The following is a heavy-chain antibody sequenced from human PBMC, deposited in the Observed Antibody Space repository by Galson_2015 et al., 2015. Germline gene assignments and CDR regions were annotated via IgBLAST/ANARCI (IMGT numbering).Heavy chain of an antibody. CDR3: ARAENVYNWGTYRYTGLGSFDI. V-gene: IGHV1-18*01. CDR1: ANIFTSYS. J-gene: IGHJ3*02. CDR2: ISSHNGNT. D-gene: IGHD3-16*02. Sequence: SVKVSCKASANIFTSYSISWVRQAPGQGLEWMEGISSHNGNTNYAQNLQGRVTMTTDTSTSTAYMELRSLRSDDTAVYYCARAENVYNWGTYRYTGLGSFDIWGQGTLVTVSS.